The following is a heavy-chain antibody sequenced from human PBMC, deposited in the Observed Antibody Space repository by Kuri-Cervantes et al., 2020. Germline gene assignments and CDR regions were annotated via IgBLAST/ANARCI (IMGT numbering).Heavy chain of an antibody. CDR2: ISYGGSNK. V-gene: IGHV3-30*18. CDR3: AKDWYYYDSSGYYWGLYYYYYGMDV. Sequence: GESLKISCAASGFTFSSYGMHWVRQAPGKGLEWVAVISYGGSNKYYADSVKGRFTISRDNSKNTLYLQMNSLRAEDTAVYYCAKDWYYYDSSGYYWGLYYYYYGMDVWGQGTTVTVSS. J-gene: IGHJ6*02. D-gene: IGHD3-22*01. CDR1: GFTFSSYG.